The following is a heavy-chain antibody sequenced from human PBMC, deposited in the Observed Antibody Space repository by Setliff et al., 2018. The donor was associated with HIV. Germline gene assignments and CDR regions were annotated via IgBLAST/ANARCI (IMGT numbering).Heavy chain of an antibody. D-gene: IGHD3-3*01. V-gene: IGHV1-2*02. Sequence: ASVKVSCQASGYTFTGYYMHWLRQAPGQGLEWMGWINPKSGGTHYAQKFQGRATMTRDTSITTVYMELSRLRSDDTAVYYCARGGIGYYDFWSGFYPWGQGTLVTVSS. CDR3: ARGGIGYYDFWSGFYP. CDR2: INPKSGGT. J-gene: IGHJ5*02. CDR1: GYTFTGYY.